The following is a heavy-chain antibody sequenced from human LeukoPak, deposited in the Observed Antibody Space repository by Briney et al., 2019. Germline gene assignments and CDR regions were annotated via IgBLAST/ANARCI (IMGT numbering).Heavy chain of an antibody. CDR1: GGSISSGGYY. Sequence: TPSETLSLTCTVSGGSISSGGYYWSWIRQPPGKGLEWIGYIYYSGSTNYNPSLKSRVTISVDTSKNQFSLKLSSVTAADTAVYYCARVSGSYLRYWFDPWGQGTLVTVSS. V-gene: IGHV4-61*08. J-gene: IGHJ5*02. CDR2: IYYSGST. CDR3: ARVSGSYLRYWFDP. D-gene: IGHD1-26*01.